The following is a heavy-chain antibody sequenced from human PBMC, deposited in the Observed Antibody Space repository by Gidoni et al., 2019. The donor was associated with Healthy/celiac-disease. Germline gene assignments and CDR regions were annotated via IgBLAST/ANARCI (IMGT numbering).Heavy chain of an antibody. V-gene: IGHV1-69*01. CDR2: IIPIFGTA. D-gene: IGHD3-10*01. J-gene: IGHJ4*02. CDR1: GGTFSSYA. Sequence: QVQLVQSGAEVKKPGSSVKVSCTASGGTFSSYAISWVRQAPGQGLEWMGGIIPIFGTANYAKKFQGRVTITADESTSTAYMELSSLRSEDTAVYYCAGGDYYGSGSYRPLDYWGQGTLVTVSS. CDR3: AGGDYYGSGSYRPLDY.